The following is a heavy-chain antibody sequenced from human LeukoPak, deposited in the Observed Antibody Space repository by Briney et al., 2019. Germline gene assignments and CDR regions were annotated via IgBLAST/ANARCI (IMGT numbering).Heavy chain of an antibody. V-gene: IGHV3-53*04. CDR3: ARAGSVVPEDYYYYGMDV. CDR1: GFTVSINY. J-gene: IGHJ6*02. Sequence: GGSLRLSCAASGFTVSINYMSWVRQAPGKGLEWVAVIYSGGSTYYADSVKGGFNISRHNSKNTLYLQMNSLRAENTPVYYCARAGSVVPEDYYYYGMDVWGQGTTVTVSS. D-gene: IGHD2-21*01. CDR2: IYSGGST.